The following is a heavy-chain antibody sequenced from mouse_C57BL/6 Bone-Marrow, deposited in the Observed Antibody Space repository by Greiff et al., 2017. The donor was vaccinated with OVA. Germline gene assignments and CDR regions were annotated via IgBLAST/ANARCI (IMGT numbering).Heavy chain of an antibody. CDR3: ARAYYINYLWFAY. V-gene: IGHV1-81*01. D-gene: IGHD2-5*01. J-gene: IGHJ3*01. Sequence: QVQLQQSGAELARPGASVKLSCKASGYTFTSSGISWVKQRTGPGLEWIVEVYPRSGNTYYNEKFKGKATLSADKSSSTAYMELRRLTSEDSAVYFCARAYYINYLWFAYWGQGTLVTVSA. CDR2: VYPRSGNT. CDR1: GYTFTSSG.